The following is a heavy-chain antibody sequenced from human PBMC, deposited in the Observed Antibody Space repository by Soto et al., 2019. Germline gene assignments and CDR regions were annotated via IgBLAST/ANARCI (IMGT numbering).Heavy chain of an antibody. D-gene: IGHD3-3*01. Sequence: ASVKVSCKASGFTFTSSAVQWVRQARGQRLEWIGWIVVGSGKTTYAEKFQGRVTLTTDTSTSTAYMELRSLRSDDTAIYYCARDPHEFWTSYWFDPWGQGTPVTVSS. CDR3: ARDPHEFWTSYWFDP. CDR1: GFTFTSSA. CDR2: IVVGSGKT. J-gene: IGHJ5*02. V-gene: IGHV1-58*01.